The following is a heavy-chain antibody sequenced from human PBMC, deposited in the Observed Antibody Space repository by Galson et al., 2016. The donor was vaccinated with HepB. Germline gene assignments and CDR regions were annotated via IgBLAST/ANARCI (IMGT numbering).Heavy chain of an antibody. V-gene: IGHV3-7*01. CDR2: IKLDGSER. Sequence: SLRLSCAGSGFNFIYAWMSWVRQAPGKGLEWVANIKLDGSERYYVDSVRGRFTISRDNAKNSVYLQMSRLRGDDTAVYYCARDVTMSTVIPPDENYYGMDVWGKGTTVTVSS. CDR3: ARDVTMSTVIPPDENYYGMDV. J-gene: IGHJ6*04. D-gene: IGHD4/OR15-4a*01. CDR1: GFNFIYAW.